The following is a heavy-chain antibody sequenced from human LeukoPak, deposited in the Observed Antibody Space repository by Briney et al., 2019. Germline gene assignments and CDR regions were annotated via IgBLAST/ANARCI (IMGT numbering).Heavy chain of an antibody. CDR1: GDSISTSNYY. CDR2: IYYSGIT. V-gene: IGHV4-39*07. J-gene: IGHJ4*02. D-gene: IGHD5-12*01. Sequence: SETLSLTCTVSGDSISTSNYYWAWIRQPPGKGLEWIGSIYYSGITYYNASLKSRVTTSLDTSKNQFSLKLSSVTAADTAVYYCASHSGGYAYWGQGTLVTVSS. CDR3: ASHSGGYAY.